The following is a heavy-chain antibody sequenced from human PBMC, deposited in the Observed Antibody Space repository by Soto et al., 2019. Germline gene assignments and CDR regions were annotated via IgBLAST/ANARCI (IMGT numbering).Heavy chain of an antibody. D-gene: IGHD3-3*01. CDR3: ARWSYLDY. J-gene: IGHJ4*02. Sequence: GGSLRLSCAASGFSFGSYALSWVRQSPGKGLEWVSTISGSDGKTFYADSVKGRFSISRDTSQSTLYLQMNSLRADDTAMYYCARWSYLDYWGQGTRVTVSS. V-gene: IGHV3-23*01. CDR2: ISGSDGKT. CDR1: GFSFGSYA.